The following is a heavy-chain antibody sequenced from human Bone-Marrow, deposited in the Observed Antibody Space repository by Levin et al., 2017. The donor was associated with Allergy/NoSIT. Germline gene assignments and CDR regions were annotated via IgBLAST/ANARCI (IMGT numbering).Heavy chain of an antibody. CDR3: AKEYSSSWSHRGYYFDY. Sequence: GGSLRLSCAASGFTFSSYGMHWVRQAPGKGLEWVAVISYDGSNKYYADSVKGRFTISRDNSKNTLYLQMNSLRAEDTAVYYCAKEYSSSWSHRGYYFDYWGQGTLVTVSS. J-gene: IGHJ4*02. CDR1: GFTFSSYG. CDR2: ISYDGSNK. V-gene: IGHV3-30*18. D-gene: IGHD6-13*01.